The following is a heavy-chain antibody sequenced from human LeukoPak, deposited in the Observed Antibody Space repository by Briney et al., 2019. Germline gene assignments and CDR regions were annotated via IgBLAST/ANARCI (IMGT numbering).Heavy chain of an antibody. CDR1: GGSISSSSYY. D-gene: IGHD3-22*01. Sequence: SETLSLACTVSGGSISSSSYYWGWIRQPPGKGLEWIGSIYYSGNTYYSPSLKSRVTISVDTSKNQFSLKLSSVTAADTAVYYCARQSKGIIVITDFQHWGQGTLVTVSS. J-gene: IGHJ1*01. CDR2: IYYSGNT. CDR3: ARQSKGIIVITDFQH. V-gene: IGHV4-39*01.